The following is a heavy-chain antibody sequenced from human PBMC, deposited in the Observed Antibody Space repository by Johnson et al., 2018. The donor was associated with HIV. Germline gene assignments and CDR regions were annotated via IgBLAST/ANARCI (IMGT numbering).Heavy chain of an antibody. CDR3: ASEVRGVLDI. CDR2: INSAGSST. D-gene: IGHD3-10*01. J-gene: IGHJ3*02. Sequence: VHLVESGGGLVQPGGSLRLSCAASGFTFSSYWMHWVRQAPGKGLLWVSRINSAGSSTGYADSVKGRFTISRDNAKNTLYLQMNSLRVEDTAVYYCASEVRGVLDIWGQGTMVTVAS. CDR1: GFTFSSYW. V-gene: IGHV3-74*01.